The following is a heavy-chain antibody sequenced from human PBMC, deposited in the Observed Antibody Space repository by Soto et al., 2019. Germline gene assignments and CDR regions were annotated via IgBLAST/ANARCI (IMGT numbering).Heavy chain of an antibody. V-gene: IGHV3-30*18. CDR2: ISYEGKKK. D-gene: IGHD2-2*01. J-gene: IGHJ4*02. CDR1: GFTFSYYG. CDR3: AKASMRGEVPAALNFDN. Sequence: GGSLRLSCAASGFTFSYYGMHWVRQSSRKGLEWVAIISYEGKKKYYADSVKGRFSISRDNSKNKLYLQMDSLRAEDTAVYYCAKASMRGEVPAALNFDNWGQGTLVTVSS.